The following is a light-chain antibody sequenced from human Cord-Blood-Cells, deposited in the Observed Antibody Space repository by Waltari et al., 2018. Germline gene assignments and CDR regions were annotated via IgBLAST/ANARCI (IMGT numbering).Light chain of an antibody. V-gene: IGKV3-11*01. CDR1: QTVSSY. CDR3: QQRSN. CDR2: DAS. J-gene: IGKJ5*01. Sequence: VFTPSPATSSLSHGARAHPPYRASQTVSSYLAWYQQKPCQAPRLLIYDASNRATGIPARFSGSGSGTYFTLTISSLEPEDFAVYYCQQRSNFGQGTRLEIK.